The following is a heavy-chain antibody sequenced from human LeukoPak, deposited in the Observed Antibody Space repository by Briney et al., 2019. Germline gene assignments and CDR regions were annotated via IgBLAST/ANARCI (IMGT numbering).Heavy chain of an antibody. Sequence: SETLSLTCTVSGGSISSHYWSWIRQPPGKELEWIGYIYYSGSTNYNPSLKSRVTISVDTSKNQFSLKLSSVTAADTAVYYCARVRREDSKNYYYYYYMDVWGKGTTVTVSS. V-gene: IGHV4-59*11. CDR2: IYYSGST. J-gene: IGHJ6*03. D-gene: IGHD6-6*01. CDR3: ARVRREDSKNYYYYYYMDV. CDR1: GGSISSHY.